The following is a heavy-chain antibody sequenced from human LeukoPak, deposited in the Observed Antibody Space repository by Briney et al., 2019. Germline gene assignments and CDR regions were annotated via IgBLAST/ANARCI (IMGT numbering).Heavy chain of an antibody. D-gene: IGHD3-16*02. CDR1: GFTFSSYA. CDR3: AKDALISFRGAWSQSDY. J-gene: IGHJ4*02. Sequence: PGGSLRLSCAASGFTFSSYAMHWVRQAPGKGLEWVAVISYDGSNKYYADSVKGRFTISRDNSKNTLFLQVNSLRAEDTAVYYCAKDALISFRGAWSQSDYWGQGTLVTVSS. CDR2: ISYDGSNK. V-gene: IGHV3-30-3*02.